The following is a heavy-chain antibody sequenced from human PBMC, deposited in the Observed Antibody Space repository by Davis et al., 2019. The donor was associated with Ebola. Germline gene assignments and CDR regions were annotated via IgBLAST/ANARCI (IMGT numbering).Heavy chain of an antibody. CDR3: ARDTKYYDYVWGSRDDAFDI. D-gene: IGHD3-16*01. CDR2: ISAYNGNT. J-gene: IGHJ3*02. V-gene: IGHV1-18*04. Sequence: ASVKVSCKASGYTFTSYGISWVRQAPGQGLEWMGWISAYNGNTNYAQKLQGRVTMTTDTSTSTAYMELRSLRSDDTAVYYCARDTKYYDYVWGSRDDAFDIWGQGTMVTVSS. CDR1: GYTFTSYG.